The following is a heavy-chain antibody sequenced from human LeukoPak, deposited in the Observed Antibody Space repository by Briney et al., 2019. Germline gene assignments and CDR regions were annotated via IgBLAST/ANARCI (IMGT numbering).Heavy chain of an antibody. CDR3: ARREETIFGVPFDY. D-gene: IGHD3-3*01. V-gene: IGHV4-39*01. CDR2: IYYSGST. CDR1: GGSISSSSYY. J-gene: IGHJ4*02. Sequence: SETLSRTCTGSGGSISSSSYYWGWIRQPPGKGLEWIGSIYYSGSTYYNPSLKSRVTISVDTSKNQFSLKLSSVTAADTAVYYCARREETIFGVPFDYWGQGTLVTVSS.